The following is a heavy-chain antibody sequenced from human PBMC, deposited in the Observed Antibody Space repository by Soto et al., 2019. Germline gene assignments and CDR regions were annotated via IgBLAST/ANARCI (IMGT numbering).Heavy chain of an antibody. CDR1: GFTFGDYS. CDR3: ARVDYGDYGWYFDL. Sequence: PGGSLRLSCTASGFTFGDYSMSWFRQAPGKGLEWVGFIGGKAYGGTTEYAASVKGRCVISRDDSKSIAYLQMNSLKTEDTAVYYCARVDYGDYGWYFDLWGRGTLVTVSS. CDR2: IGGKAYGGTT. D-gene: IGHD4-17*01. J-gene: IGHJ2*01. V-gene: IGHV3-49*03.